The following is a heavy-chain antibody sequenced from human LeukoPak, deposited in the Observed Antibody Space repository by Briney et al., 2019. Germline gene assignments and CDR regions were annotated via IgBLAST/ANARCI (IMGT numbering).Heavy chain of an antibody. CDR2: ISGSGGST. D-gene: IGHD6-6*01. J-gene: IGHJ4*02. CDR3: AKGSLPYSSSSNGYFDY. Sequence: PGGSLRLSCAASGFTFSSCAMSWVRQAPGKGLEWVSAISGSGGSTYYADSVKGRFTISRDNSKNTLYLQMNSLRAEDTAVYYCAKGSLPYSSSSNGYFDYWGQGTLVTVSS. V-gene: IGHV3-23*01. CDR1: GFTFSSCA.